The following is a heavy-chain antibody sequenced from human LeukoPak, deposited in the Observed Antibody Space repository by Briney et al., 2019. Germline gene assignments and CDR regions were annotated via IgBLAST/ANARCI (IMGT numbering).Heavy chain of an antibody. V-gene: IGHV3-30-3*01. CDR3: AKVPSGSFLRFDY. J-gene: IGHJ4*02. D-gene: IGHD1-26*01. Sequence: PGGSLRLSCEASGFTFSNYAMHWVRQAPGKGLEWVAVISYDGSNKYYVDSVKGRFTISRDNSKNTLYLQMNSLRAEDTAVYYCAKVPSGSFLRFDYWGQGTLVTVSS. CDR2: ISYDGSNK. CDR1: GFTFSNYA.